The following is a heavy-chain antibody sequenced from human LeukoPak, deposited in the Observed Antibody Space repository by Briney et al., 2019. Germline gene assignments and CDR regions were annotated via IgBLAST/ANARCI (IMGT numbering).Heavy chain of an antibody. D-gene: IGHD5-24*01. CDR2: IKQDGSEK. J-gene: IGHJ4*02. CDR1: GLTFSNYW. Sequence: PGGSLRLSCAASGLTFSNYWMDWVRQAPGKGLEWVANIKQDGSEKYYVDSVKGRFTISRDNAKNSLYLQMNSLRAEDTAVYYCARELLGHGYNSGDFDYWGQGTLVTVSS. V-gene: IGHV3-7*01. CDR3: ARELLGHGYNSGDFDY.